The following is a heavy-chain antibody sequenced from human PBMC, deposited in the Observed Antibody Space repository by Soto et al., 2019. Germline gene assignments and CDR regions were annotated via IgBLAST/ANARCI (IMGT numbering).Heavy chain of an antibody. V-gene: IGHV3-43*01. Sequence: GGSLRLSCEASGFKFDDYMMHWVRQAPGKGLEWISLISLDGGSIDYADSIKGRFTVSRDNSKTSLYLHMHSLTSDDTAFYFCAKEGNGGSSLDSWGQGTLVTVSS. CDR2: ISLDGGSI. J-gene: IGHJ5*01. CDR3: AKEGNGGSSLDS. D-gene: IGHD2-15*01. CDR1: GFKFDDYM.